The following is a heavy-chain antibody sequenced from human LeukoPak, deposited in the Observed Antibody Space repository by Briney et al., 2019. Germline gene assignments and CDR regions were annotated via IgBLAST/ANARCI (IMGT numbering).Heavy chain of an antibody. CDR2: ISYDGSNK. D-gene: IGHD3-9*01. CDR1: GFTFSSYG. V-gene: IGHV3-30*03. CDR3: ATGMTGYYNVMDY. J-gene: IGHJ4*02. Sequence: PGGTLRLSCAASGFTFSSYGMHWVRQAPGKGLEWVAVISYDGSNKYYADSVKGRFTISRDNSKNTLYQQMNSLGAEDTAVYYCATGMTGYYNVMDYWGQGTLVIISS.